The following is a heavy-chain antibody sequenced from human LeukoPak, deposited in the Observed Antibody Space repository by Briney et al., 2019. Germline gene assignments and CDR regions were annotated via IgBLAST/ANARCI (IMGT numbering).Heavy chain of an antibody. CDR2: IYHSGST. CDR1: GGSINSRSYY. D-gene: IGHD3-22*01. J-gene: IGHJ3*02. CDR3: ARDIGSGGYSFGAFDI. V-gene: IGHV4-39*07. Sequence: SETLSLTCTVSGGSINSRSYYWVWIRQPPGKGLEWIGSIYHSGSTYYSPSLKSRVTISVDTSKNQFSLKLGSVTAADTAVYYCARDIGSGGYSFGAFDIWGQGTMVTVSS.